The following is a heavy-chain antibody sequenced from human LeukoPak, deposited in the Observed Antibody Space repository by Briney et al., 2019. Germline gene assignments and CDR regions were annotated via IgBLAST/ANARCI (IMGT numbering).Heavy chain of an antibody. CDR1: GFTLSTYA. D-gene: IGHD2-2*01. CDR2: ISGSGGST. Sequence: GGALRLSCAASGFTLSTYAMTWVRQAPGKGPGWVSAISGSGGSTYYADSAKGRFTSSRDNSKNTLYLQMNSLRAEDTAVYYCAKLPREYCSSTSCPNWFDPWGQGTLVTVSS. CDR3: AKLPREYCSSTSCPNWFDP. J-gene: IGHJ5*02. V-gene: IGHV3-23*01.